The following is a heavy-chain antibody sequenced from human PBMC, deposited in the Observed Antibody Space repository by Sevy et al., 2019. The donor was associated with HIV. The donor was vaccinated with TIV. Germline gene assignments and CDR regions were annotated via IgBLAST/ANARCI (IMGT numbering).Heavy chain of an antibody. Sequence: GGSLRLSCAASGFIFNSYAMNWVRQAPGKGLEWVSAISGSGGSTYYADSMKGRFTISRDNFKNTLYLQMNSLSAEDTAVYYCAKGYGSGSPPDYWGQGTLVTVSS. J-gene: IGHJ4*02. CDR3: AKGYGSGSPPDY. D-gene: IGHD3-10*01. V-gene: IGHV3-23*01. CDR2: ISGSGGST. CDR1: GFIFNSYA.